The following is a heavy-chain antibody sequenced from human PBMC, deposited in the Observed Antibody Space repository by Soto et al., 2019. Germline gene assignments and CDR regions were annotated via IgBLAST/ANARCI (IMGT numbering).Heavy chain of an antibody. CDR1: GDTFNFYS. Sequence: QVQLVQSGAEVKRPGSSVKVSCKASGDTFNFYSINWVRQAPGLGLEWMGRVNPILSMSNYAQRFQGSVTMTADKSTITAYMELSGLRSEDTAIYYCATSYGSGYRAFDFWGQGALVTVSS. J-gene: IGHJ4*02. CDR3: ATSYGSGYRAFDF. CDR2: VNPILSMS. V-gene: IGHV1-69*04. D-gene: IGHD3-10*01.